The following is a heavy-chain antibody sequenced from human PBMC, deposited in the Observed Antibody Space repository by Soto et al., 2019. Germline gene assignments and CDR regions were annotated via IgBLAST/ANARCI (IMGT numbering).Heavy chain of an antibody. Sequence: LGEALKTSLKGPGYSFTSYWISWGRQMPGKGLEGMGRIDRSESYTNYSRSCQGHVTTSAAKSISTAYLQWSSLRASHTGLYYRASLTTVTTRYYYYAMDVGGQGTT. CDR3: ASLTTVTTRYYYYAMDV. J-gene: IGHJ6*02. V-gene: IGHV5-10-1*01. CDR1: GYSFTSYW. D-gene: IGHD4-17*01. CDR2: IDRSESYT.